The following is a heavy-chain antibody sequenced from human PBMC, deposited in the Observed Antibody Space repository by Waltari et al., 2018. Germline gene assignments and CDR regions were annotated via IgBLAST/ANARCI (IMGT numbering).Heavy chain of an antibody. Sequence: QVQLQQWGAGLLKPSETLSLTCAVYGGSFSGYYWSWIRQPPGKGLEWIGEINHSGSTNYNPSLKSRVTISVDTSKNQFSLKLSSVTAADTAVYYCARTRLRFLEWLYFDYWGQGTLVTVSS. V-gene: IGHV4-34*01. D-gene: IGHD3-3*01. CDR1: GGSFSGYY. CDR3: ARTRLRFLEWLYFDY. J-gene: IGHJ4*02. CDR2: INHSGST.